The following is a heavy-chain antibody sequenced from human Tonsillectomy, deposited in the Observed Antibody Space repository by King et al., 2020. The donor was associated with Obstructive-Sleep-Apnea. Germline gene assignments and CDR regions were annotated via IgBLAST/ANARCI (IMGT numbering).Heavy chain of an antibody. J-gene: IGHJ4*02. CDR1: GFNFDDYG. V-gene: IGHV3-9*01. Sequence: VQLVESGGALVQPGRSLRLSCAASGFNFDDYGMHWVRQAPGKGLEWFAGISWNSGSIGYASSLKGLFTISRDNAKNSLYLQMDSLRPEDTALYYCAKSFSSGWYVPFDFWGQGTLVTVSS. D-gene: IGHD6-19*01. CDR3: AKSFSSGWYVPFDF. CDR2: ISWNSGSI.